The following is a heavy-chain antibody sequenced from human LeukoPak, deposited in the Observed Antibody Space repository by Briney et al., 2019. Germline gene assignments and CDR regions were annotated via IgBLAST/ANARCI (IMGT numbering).Heavy chain of an antibody. CDR1: GYSFTSYW. Sequence: GASLKISFKGSGYSFTSYWIGWVRQMPGKGLEWMGIIYPGDSDTRYSPSFQGQVTISADKSISTAYLQWSSLKASDTAMYYCARAAAEYSSSSDFDYWGQGTLVTVSS. V-gene: IGHV5-51*01. J-gene: IGHJ4*02. CDR3: ARAAAEYSSSSDFDY. D-gene: IGHD6-6*01. CDR2: IYPGDSDT.